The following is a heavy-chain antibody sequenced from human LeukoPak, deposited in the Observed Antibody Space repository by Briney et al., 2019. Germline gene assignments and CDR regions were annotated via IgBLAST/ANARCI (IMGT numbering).Heavy chain of an antibody. CDR1: GFTFSSYA. D-gene: IGHD6-19*01. CDR3: AKENSGWSDYCFDY. J-gene: IGHJ4*02. Sequence: GGSLRLFCAASGFTFSSYAMSWVRQAPGKGLEWVSGISGSGGSTYYADSVKGRFTISRDNSKNTLYLQVNSLRAEDTAVYYCAKENSGWSDYCFDYWGQGTLVTVSS. V-gene: IGHV3-23*01. CDR2: ISGSGGST.